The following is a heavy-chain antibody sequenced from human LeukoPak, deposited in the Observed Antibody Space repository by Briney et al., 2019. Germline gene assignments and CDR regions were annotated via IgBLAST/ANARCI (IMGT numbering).Heavy chain of an antibody. Sequence: GGSLRLSCAASGFTFNNYGMHWVRQAPGKGLEWVAVISYDGTTKYYGDSVKGRFTISRDNYKNTLYLQMNSLRADDTAVYFCAKESTIRVAASLDNWGQGTLVTVSS. V-gene: IGHV3-30*18. CDR3: AKESTIRVAASLDN. CDR2: ISYDGTTK. J-gene: IGHJ4*02. CDR1: GFTFNNYG. D-gene: IGHD6-19*01.